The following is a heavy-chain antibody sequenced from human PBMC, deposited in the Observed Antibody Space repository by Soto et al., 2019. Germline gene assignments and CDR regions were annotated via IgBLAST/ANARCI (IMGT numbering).Heavy chain of an antibody. J-gene: IGHJ6*02. V-gene: IGHV3-30*18. CDR3: AKVHSSSWYSYYYYGMDV. Sequence: PAGSLRLSCAASGFTVSSYGMHWVRQAPGKGLEWVAVISYDGSNKYYADSVKGRFTISRDNTKNTLYLQMNSLRAEDTAVYYCAKVHSSSWYSYYYYGMDVWGQGTTVTVSS. CDR1: GFTVSSYG. CDR2: ISYDGSNK. D-gene: IGHD6-13*01.